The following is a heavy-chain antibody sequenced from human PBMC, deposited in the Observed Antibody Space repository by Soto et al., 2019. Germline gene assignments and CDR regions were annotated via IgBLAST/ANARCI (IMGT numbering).Heavy chain of an antibody. Sequence: GESLKISCXGSGYRFSSYWIAWVRQMPGKGLEWMGIIYPGDSDTRYSPSFQGQVTMSVDKSNSTAYLHWSSLKASDTAMYYCARQGSNGAYYYYGMDVWGQGTTVTVSS. CDR2: IYPGDSDT. CDR1: GYRFSSYW. D-gene: IGHD2-8*01. V-gene: IGHV5-51*01. CDR3: ARQGSNGAYYYYGMDV. J-gene: IGHJ6*02.